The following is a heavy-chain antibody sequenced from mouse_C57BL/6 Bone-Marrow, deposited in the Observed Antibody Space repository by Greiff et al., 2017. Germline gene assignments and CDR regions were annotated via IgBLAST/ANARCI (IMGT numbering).Heavy chain of an antibody. Sequence: VQLQQPGAELVRPGSSVKLSCKASGYTFTSYWMDWVKQRPGQGLEWIGNIYPSDSETHYNQKFKDKATLTVDKSSSTADMQLSSLTSEDSAVYYCARRIITTVVATVDYWGQGTTLTVSS. CDR1: GYTFTSYW. V-gene: IGHV1-61*01. CDR2: IYPSDSET. D-gene: IGHD1-1*01. J-gene: IGHJ2*01. CDR3: ARRIITTVVATVDY.